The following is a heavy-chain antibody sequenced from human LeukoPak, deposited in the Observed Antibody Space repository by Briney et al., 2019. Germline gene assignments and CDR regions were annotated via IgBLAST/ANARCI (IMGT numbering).Heavy chain of an antibody. CDR1: GFTVSSNY. Sequence: GGSLRLSCAASGFTVSSNYMNWVRQAPGKGLEWVSYINADSKTIYYADSVKGRFTISRDNAKNSLYLQMNSLRAEDTAVYYCAKRGIAAAASFDYWGQGTLVTVSS. J-gene: IGHJ4*02. CDR2: INADSKTI. CDR3: AKRGIAAAASFDY. V-gene: IGHV3-48*01. D-gene: IGHD6-13*01.